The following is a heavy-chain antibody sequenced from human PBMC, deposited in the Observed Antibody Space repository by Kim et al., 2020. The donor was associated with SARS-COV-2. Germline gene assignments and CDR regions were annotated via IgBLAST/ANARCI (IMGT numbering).Heavy chain of an antibody. CDR2: ISYDGSNK. D-gene: IGHD2-2*01. Sequence: GGSLRLSCAASGFTFSSYAMHWVRQAPGKGLEWVAVISYDGSNKYYADSVKGRFTISRDNSKNTLYLQMNSLRAEDTAVYYCARGGGSGTRTKLDYWGQGTLVTVSS. CDR1: GFTFSSYA. J-gene: IGHJ4*02. CDR3: ARGGGSGTRTKLDY. V-gene: IGHV3-30*04.